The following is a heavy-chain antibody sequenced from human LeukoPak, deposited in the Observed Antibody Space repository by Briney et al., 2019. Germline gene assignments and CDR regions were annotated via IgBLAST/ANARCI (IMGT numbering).Heavy chain of an antibody. V-gene: IGHV3-48*03. D-gene: IGHD6-13*01. J-gene: IGHJ4*02. CDR1: GFTFSSYE. CDR2: ISSSGSTI. Sequence: GGSLRLSCAAYGFTFSSYEMNWVRQAPGKGLDWVSYISSSGSTIYNADSVKGRFTISRDNAKNSLYLQMNSLRAEDTAVYYCATSRGSWPDYFDYWGQGTLVTVSS. CDR3: ATSRGSWPDYFDY.